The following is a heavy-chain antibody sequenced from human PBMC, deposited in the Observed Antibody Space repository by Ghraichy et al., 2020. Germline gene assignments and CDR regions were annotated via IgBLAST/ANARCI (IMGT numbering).Heavy chain of an antibody. Sequence: KVSCTASGYTFTGYYIHWVRQAPGQGLEWMGWINPKNGGTKNAQKFEGRVTMTSDTSITTAYMEVTALRSDDTAVYYCARVETEASDFDYWGQGTLVTVSS. CDR2: INPKNGGT. V-gene: IGHV1-2*02. J-gene: IGHJ4*02. CDR3: ARVETEASDFDY. D-gene: IGHD2-21*02. CDR1: GYTFTGYY.